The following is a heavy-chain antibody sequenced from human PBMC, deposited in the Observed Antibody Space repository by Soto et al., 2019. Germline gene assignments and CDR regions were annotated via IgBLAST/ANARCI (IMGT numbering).Heavy chain of an antibody. CDR2: IIPIFGTA. D-gene: IGHD2-2*01. J-gene: IGHJ5*02. Sequence: QVQLVQSGAEVKKPGSSVKVSCKASGGTFSSYAISWVRQAPGQGLEWMGGIIPIFGTANYAQKFQGRVTITADESTSTAYMELSSLRSEDTAVYYCARGAIYCSSTSCRGGWFDPWGQGTLVTVSS. CDR3: ARGAIYCSSTSCRGGWFDP. CDR1: GGTFSSYA. V-gene: IGHV1-69*01.